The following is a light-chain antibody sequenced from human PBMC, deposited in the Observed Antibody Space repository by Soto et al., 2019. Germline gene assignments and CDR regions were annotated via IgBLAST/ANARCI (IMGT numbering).Light chain of an antibody. CDR1: QSVNSN. CDR3: QQYNDWPLYT. V-gene: IGKV3-15*01. J-gene: IGKJ2*01. CDR2: GAS. Sequence: EIVMTQSPTIVSVSPGERATLSCRANQSVNSNLAWYQQKPGQAPRLLISGASTRAPGIAARFSGSGSGTNFTLSISGLQSADFAVYYCQQYNDWPLYTFGQGTKLEIK.